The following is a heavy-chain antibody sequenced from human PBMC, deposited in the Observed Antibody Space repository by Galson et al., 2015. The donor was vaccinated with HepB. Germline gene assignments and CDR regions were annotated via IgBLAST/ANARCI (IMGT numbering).Heavy chain of an antibody. V-gene: IGHV3-33*08. CDR1: GFIFRNYG. D-gene: IGHD2-21*02. CDR2: IVYDGSNK. Sequence: SLRLSCAASGFIFRNYGMHWVRQAPGKGLEWVAVIVYDGSNKYYADSVKGRFTISRDISKNTFYLQMDSLRAEDTAVYYCARDDGVTALGYWGQGTLVTVSS. J-gene: IGHJ4*02. CDR3: ARDDGVTALGY.